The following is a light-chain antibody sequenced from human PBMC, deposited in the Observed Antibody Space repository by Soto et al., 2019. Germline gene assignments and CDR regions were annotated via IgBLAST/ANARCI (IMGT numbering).Light chain of an antibody. CDR3: QQRSNWRWT. V-gene: IGKV3-11*01. CDR1: QSVSSY. CDR2: DAS. Sequence: DNVLRHSPATLSLSPWERATLSSRASQSVSSYLAWYQQKPGQAPRLLIYDASNRATGIPARFSGSGSGTDFTLTISSLEPEDFAVYYCQQRSNWRWTFGQGTKVDI. J-gene: IGKJ1*01.